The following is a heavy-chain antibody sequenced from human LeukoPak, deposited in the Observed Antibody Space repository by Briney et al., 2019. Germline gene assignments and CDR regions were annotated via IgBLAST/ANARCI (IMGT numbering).Heavy chain of an antibody. CDR2: IYYSGRT. D-gene: IGHD3-10*01. CDR1: GISIGSHY. J-gene: IGHJ4*02. CDR3: ARHRFGELDY. V-gene: IGHV4-59*11. Sequence: SETLSLICNVSGISIGSHYWSWIRQPPGKGLEWIGDIYYSGRTNYNPSLKSRVTISVDTSKNQFSLTLRSVTAADTAVYYCARHRFGELDYWGQGTLVTVSS.